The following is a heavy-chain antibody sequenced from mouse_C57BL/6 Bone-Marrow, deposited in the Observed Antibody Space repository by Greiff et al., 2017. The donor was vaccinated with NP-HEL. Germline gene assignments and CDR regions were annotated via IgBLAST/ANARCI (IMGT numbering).Heavy chain of an antibody. CDR2: IDPEDGET. V-gene: IGHV14-2*01. D-gene: IGHD4-1*01. Sequence: EVQLQQSGAELVKPGASVKLSCTASGFNIKDYYMHWVKQRTEQGLEWIGRIDPEDGETKYAPQFQGKATITADTSSNTAYLQLSSLTSEDTAVYYCARSDWDLFDDWGQGTTLTVSS. CDR3: ARSDWDLFDD. J-gene: IGHJ2*01. CDR1: GFNIKDYY.